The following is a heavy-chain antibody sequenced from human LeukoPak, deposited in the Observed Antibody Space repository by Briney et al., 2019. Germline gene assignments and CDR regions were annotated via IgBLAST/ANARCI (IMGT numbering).Heavy chain of an antibody. J-gene: IGHJ5*01. CDR2: IYYIGTT. V-gene: IGHV4-30-4*01. CDR1: GDSVNSGDYY. D-gene: IGHD5-24*01. CDR3: ATIEAPTLLGFDS. Sequence: ASETLSLTCTVSGDSVNSGDYYWSWIRQPPGKGLEWIGYIYYIGTTYYNPSLKSRVSVSIDMSKNQFSLTLTSVTAADTALYYCATIEAPTLLGFDSWGQGALVTVSS.